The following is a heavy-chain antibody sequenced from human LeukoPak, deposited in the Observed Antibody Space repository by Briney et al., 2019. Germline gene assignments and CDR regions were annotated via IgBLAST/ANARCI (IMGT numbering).Heavy chain of an antibody. V-gene: IGHV3-74*01. Sequence: PGGSLRLSCAASGFSFSNYWMHWVRQAPGKGLVWVSRISSDGSDTIYADSVKGRFTMSRDNAKNTLYLQMNSLRAEDTAVYYCASLVATIRNFDYWGQGTLVTVSS. J-gene: IGHJ4*02. CDR3: ASLVATIRNFDY. CDR2: ISSDGSDT. D-gene: IGHD5-12*01. CDR1: GFSFSNYW.